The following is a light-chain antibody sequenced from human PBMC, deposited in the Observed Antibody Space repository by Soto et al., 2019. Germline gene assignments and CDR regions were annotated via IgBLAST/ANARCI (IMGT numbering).Light chain of an antibody. V-gene: IGKV3-15*01. J-gene: IGKJ4*01. Sequence: EKVMTQSPATLSVSPGERATLSCRASQNVKTRLAWYQQKPGQAPRLLIYDAFTRATGIPARVSGSASGTEFTLTISSLQSEDFAVYYCQQYDEWPLTFDGGTKVEIK. CDR2: DAF. CDR3: QQYDEWPLT. CDR1: QNVKTR.